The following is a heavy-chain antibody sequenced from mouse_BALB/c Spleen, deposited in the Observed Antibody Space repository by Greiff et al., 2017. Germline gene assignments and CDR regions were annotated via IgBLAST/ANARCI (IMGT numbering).Heavy chain of an antibody. CDR1: GYAFSSSW. Sequence: VKLMESGPELVKPGASVKISCKASGYAFSSSWMNWVKQRPGQGLEWIGRIYPGDGDTNYNGKFKGKATLTADKSSSTAYMQLSSLTSVDSAVYFCAREIYYYGNDYWGQGTTLTVSS. V-gene: IGHV1-82*01. CDR3: AREIYYYGNDY. J-gene: IGHJ2*01. CDR2: IYPGDGDT. D-gene: IGHD1-1*01.